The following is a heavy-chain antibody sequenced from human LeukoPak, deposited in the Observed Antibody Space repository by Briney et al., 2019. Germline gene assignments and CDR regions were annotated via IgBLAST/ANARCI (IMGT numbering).Heavy chain of an antibody. CDR2: INHSGST. CDR1: GGSFSGYY. Sequence: SETLSLTCAVYGGSFSGYYWSWIRQPPGKGLEWIGEINHSGSTNYNPSLKSRVTISVDTSKNQFSLKLGSVTAADTAVYYCARRHLYYYYYYMDVWGKGTTVTVSS. CDR3: ARRHLYYYYYYMDV. V-gene: IGHV4-34*01. J-gene: IGHJ6*03.